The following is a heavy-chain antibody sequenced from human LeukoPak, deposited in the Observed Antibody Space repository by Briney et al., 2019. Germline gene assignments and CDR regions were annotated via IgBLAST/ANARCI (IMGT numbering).Heavy chain of an antibody. CDR1: GYTFTSYG. D-gene: IGHD3-3*01. J-gene: IGHJ4*02. V-gene: IGHV1-18*01. CDR2: ISAYNGNT. Sequence: ASVKVSCKASGYTFTSYGISWVRQAPGQGLEWMGWISAYNGNTNHAQKLQGRVTMTTDTSTSTAYMELRSLRSDDTAVYYCARGTYYDFWSGLDYWGQGTLVTVSS. CDR3: ARGTYYDFWSGLDY.